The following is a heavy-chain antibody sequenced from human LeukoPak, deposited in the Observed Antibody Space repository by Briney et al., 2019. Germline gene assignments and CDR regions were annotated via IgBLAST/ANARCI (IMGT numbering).Heavy chain of an antibody. CDR1: GFTFSSYW. Sequence: GGSLRLSCAASGFTFSSYWMSWVRQAPGKGLEWMAVISYDGSKKYYADSVKGRFTISRDNSKNTLYLQMNSLRTEDTAVYYCAKYNYGYDYWGQGTLVTVSS. J-gene: IGHJ4*02. V-gene: IGHV3-30*18. CDR3: AKYNYGYDY. CDR2: ISYDGSKK. D-gene: IGHD5-18*01.